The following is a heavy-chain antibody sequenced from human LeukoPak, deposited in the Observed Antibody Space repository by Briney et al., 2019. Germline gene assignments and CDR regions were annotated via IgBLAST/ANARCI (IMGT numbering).Heavy chain of an antibody. Sequence: GGSLRLSCAASGFTFSSFWMTWVRQAPGKGLEWVANIKEDGSEKNYVDSVKGRFTISRDNAENSLYLQMNSLRPDDTAVYHCTRGYRYGLFWGQGTLVTVSS. CDR2: IKEDGSEK. V-gene: IGHV3-7*01. CDR1: GFTFSSFW. D-gene: IGHD5-18*01. J-gene: IGHJ4*02. CDR3: TRGYRYGLF.